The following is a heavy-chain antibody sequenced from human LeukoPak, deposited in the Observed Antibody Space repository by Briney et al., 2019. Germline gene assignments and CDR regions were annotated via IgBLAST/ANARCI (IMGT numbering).Heavy chain of an antibody. CDR3: ARGPNSTHYYDSSGYKHYFDY. CDR2: IYHSGST. Sequence: SETLSLTCTVSGGSISSYYWTWIRQPPGKGLEWIGYIYHSGSTNYNPSLKSRVTISVDTSKNQFSLKLSSVTAADTAVYYCARGPNSTHYYDSSGYKHYFDYWGQGTLVTVSS. D-gene: IGHD3-22*01. V-gene: IGHV4-59*12. CDR1: GGSISSYY. J-gene: IGHJ4*02.